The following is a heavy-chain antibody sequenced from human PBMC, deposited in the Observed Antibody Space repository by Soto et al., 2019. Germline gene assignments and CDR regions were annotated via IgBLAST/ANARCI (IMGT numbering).Heavy chain of an antibody. CDR3: ARDLHYDFCVY. D-gene: IGHD3-3*01. CDR1: GFTVSSNY. Sequence: EVQLVESGGGLVQPGGSLRLSCAASGFTVSSNYMSWVRQAPGKGLEWVSVIYSGGSTYYADSVKGRFTISRDNSKITLYLQMNSLRAEDTAAYYCARDLHYDFCVYWGQGTLVTVSS. CDR2: IYSGGST. V-gene: IGHV3-66*01. J-gene: IGHJ4*02.